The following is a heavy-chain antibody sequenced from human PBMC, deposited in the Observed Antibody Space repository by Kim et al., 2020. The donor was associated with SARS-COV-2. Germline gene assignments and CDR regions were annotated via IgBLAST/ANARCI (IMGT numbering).Heavy chain of an antibody. D-gene: IGHD6-13*01. V-gene: IGHV4-34*01. CDR3: ARRSLAAGTTTGRTIDI. CDR2: INHSGST. Sequence: SETLSLTCAVYGGSFSGYYWSWIRQPPGKGLEWIGEINHSGSTNYNPSLKSRVTISVDTSKNQFSLKLSSVTAADTAVYYCARRSLAAGTTTGRTIDIWGQGTMVTVSS. CDR1: GGSFSGYY. J-gene: IGHJ3*02.